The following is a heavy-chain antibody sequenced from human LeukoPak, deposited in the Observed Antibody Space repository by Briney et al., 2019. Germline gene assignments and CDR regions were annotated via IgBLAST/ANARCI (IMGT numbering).Heavy chain of an antibody. D-gene: IGHD3-3*01. V-gene: IGHV1-69*05. CDR1: GGTFSSYA. CDR2: IIPIFGTA. CDR3: ARATHLPIFGVVTLDY. Sequence: SVKVSCKASGGTFSSYAISWVRQAPGQGLERMGGIIPIFGTANYAQKFQGRVTITTDESTSTAYMELSSLRSEDTAVYYCARATHLPIFGVVTLDYWGQGTLVTVSS. J-gene: IGHJ4*02.